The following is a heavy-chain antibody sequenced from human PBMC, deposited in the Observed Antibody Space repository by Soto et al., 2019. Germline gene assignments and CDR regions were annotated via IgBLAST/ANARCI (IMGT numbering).Heavy chain of an antibody. Sequence: GGSLRLSCAASGFTFSRFGMHWVRQAPGKGLEWVALISYDGGNQYYGDSARARFTITRDNSKNTVFLQMNSLREEDTAVYYCAKDGCPDGICYVRDHWFDPWGQGAQVTV. D-gene: IGHD2-8*01. CDR3: AKDGCPDGICYVRDHWFDP. V-gene: IGHV3-30*18. CDR1: GFTFSRFG. J-gene: IGHJ5*02. CDR2: ISYDGGNQ.